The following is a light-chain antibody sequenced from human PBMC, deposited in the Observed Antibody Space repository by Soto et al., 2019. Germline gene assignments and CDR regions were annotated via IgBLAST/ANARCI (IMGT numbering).Light chain of an antibody. Sequence: DIQLTQSPSFLSASVGDRVTITCRASQGISSYLAWYQQKPGKAPKLLIYAASTLQSGVPSRFSGSVSGTEFTLTISSLQPEDFATYYCQQLNSYPLLTFGGGTKVEIK. CDR2: AAS. V-gene: IGKV1-9*01. J-gene: IGKJ4*01. CDR1: QGISSY. CDR3: QQLNSYPLLT.